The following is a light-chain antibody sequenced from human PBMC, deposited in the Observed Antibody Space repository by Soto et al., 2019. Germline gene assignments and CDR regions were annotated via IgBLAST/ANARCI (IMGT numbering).Light chain of an antibody. CDR1: QSVSSSY. CDR2: DAS. V-gene: IGKV3-20*01. CDR3: QQYGSSPYT. Sequence: EIVLTQSPGTLSLSPGERATLSCRASQSVSSSYLAWYQQKPGQAPRLLIYDASNRATGIPDRFGGSGSGTDFTLSISRLEPEDFAVYYCQQYGSSPYTFGQGTKLEIK. J-gene: IGKJ2*01.